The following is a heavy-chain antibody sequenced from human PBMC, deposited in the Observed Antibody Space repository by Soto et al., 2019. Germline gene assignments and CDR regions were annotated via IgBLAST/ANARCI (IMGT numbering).Heavy chain of an antibody. CDR1: GFTFSEYA. D-gene: IGHD3-10*01. CDR3: AKDHLLWFGESHYFDY. V-gene: IGHV3-23*01. Sequence: GGSLRLSCAASGFTFSEYAMTWVRQAPGKGLERVSVIGGAGSNIYYADSVEGRFTVSRDDSKNTLYLRMDSLRVEDTAVYYCAKDHLLWFGESHYFDYWGQGTLVTVSS. CDR2: IGGAGSNI. J-gene: IGHJ4*02.